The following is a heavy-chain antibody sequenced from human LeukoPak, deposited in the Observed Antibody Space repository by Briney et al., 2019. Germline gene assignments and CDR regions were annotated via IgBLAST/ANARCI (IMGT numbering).Heavy chain of an antibody. Sequence: SETLSLTCAVYGGSFSGYYWSWIRQAPGKRLEWIGEINHSGSTNYNPSLKSRVTISVDTSKNQFSLKLSSVTAADTAVYYCAREAGARGYYYDSSGFDVWGQGTTVTVSS. CDR3: AREAGARGYYYDSSGFDV. V-gene: IGHV4-34*01. D-gene: IGHD3-22*01. CDR1: GGSFSGYY. J-gene: IGHJ6*02. CDR2: INHSGST.